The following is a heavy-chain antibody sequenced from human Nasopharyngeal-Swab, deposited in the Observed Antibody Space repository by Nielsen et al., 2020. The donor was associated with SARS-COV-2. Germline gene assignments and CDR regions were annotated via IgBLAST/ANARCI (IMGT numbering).Heavy chain of an antibody. Sequence: SQTLSLTCAISGDSVSNDRVAWNWIRQSPSRGLEWLGRTYYRSEWYNAYAVSVKSRITIKPDPPTNQFSLQLNSVTPEDTAVYYCARDEGAHNSWGQGTLVTVSS. D-gene: IGHD3-16*01. CDR1: GDSVSNDRVA. V-gene: IGHV6-1*01. J-gene: IGHJ4*02. CDR3: ARDEGAHNS. CDR2: TYYRSEWYN.